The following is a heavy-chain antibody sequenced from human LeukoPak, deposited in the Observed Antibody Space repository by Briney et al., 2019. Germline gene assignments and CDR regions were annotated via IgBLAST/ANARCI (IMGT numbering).Heavy chain of an antibody. D-gene: IGHD3-22*01. Sequence: SETLSLTCTVSGGSISSYYWSWIRQPAGKGLEWIGRIYTSGSTNYNPSLKSRVTMSVDTSKNQFSLKLSSVTAADTAVYYCALNYDSSGYSPSWYFDLWGRGTLVTVSS. J-gene: IGHJ2*01. V-gene: IGHV4-4*07. CDR1: GGSISSYY. CDR3: ALNYDSSGYSPSWYFDL. CDR2: IYTSGST.